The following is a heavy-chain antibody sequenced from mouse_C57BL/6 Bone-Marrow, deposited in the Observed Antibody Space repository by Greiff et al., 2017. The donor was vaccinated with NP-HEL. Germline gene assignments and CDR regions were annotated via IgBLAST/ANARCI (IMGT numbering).Heavy chain of an antibody. CDR1: GYAFSSSW. D-gene: IGHD2-4*01. J-gene: IGHJ2*01. CDR3: ARGGATMITTVDY. CDR2: IYPGDGDT. Sequence: QVQLQQSGPELVKPGASVKISCKASGYAFSSSWMNWVKQRPGKGLEWIGRIYPGDGDTNYNGKFKGKATLTADKSSSTAYMQLSSLTSEDSAVYFCARGGATMITTVDYWGQGTTLTVSS. V-gene: IGHV1-82*01.